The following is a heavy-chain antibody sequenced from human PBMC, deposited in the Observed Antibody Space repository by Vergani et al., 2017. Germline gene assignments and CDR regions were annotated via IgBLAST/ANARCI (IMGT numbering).Heavy chain of an antibody. CDR3: ARDSLPGQLVPSVRWFDP. V-gene: IGHV3-21*04. CDR2: ISSSSSYI. D-gene: IGHD6-13*01. CDR1: GFTFSSYS. Sequence: VQLVESGGGLVKPGGSLRLSCAASGFTFSSYSMNWVRQAPGKGLEWVSSISSSSSYIYYADSVKGRFTISRDNAKNSLYLQMNSLRAEDTAFYYCARDSLPGQLVPSVRWFDPWGQGTLVTVSS. J-gene: IGHJ5*02.